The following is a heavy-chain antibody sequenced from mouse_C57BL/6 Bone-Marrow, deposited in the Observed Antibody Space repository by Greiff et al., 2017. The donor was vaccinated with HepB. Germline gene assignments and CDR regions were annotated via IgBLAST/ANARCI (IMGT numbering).Heavy chain of an antibody. CDR1: GYTFTSYG. D-gene: IGHD1-1*01. V-gene: IGHV1-81*01. CDR3: ARSPYYYGSRFAY. Sequence: VQLQQSGAELARPGASVKLSCKASGYTFTSYGISWVKQRTGQGLEWIGEIYPRSGNTYYNEKFKGKATLTADKSSSTAYMELRSLTSEDSAVYFCARSPYYYGSRFAYWGQGTLVTVSA. CDR2: IYPRSGNT. J-gene: IGHJ3*01.